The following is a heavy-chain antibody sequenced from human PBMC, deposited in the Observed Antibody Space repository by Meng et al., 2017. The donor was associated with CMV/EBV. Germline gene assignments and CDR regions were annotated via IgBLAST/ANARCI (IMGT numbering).Heavy chain of an antibody. Sequence: SGPTLVKPTETLTLTCTVSGFSLSNARMGVSWIRQPPGKALEWLAHIFSNDEKSYSTTLKSRPIISKDTSKSQVVLTMTNMDPVDTATYYCASGQLLQIGEYWGQGTLVTVSS. V-gene: IGHV2-26*01. D-gene: IGHD2-2*01. CDR3: ASGQLLQIGEY. J-gene: IGHJ4*02. CDR1: GFSLSNARMG. CDR2: IFSNDEK.